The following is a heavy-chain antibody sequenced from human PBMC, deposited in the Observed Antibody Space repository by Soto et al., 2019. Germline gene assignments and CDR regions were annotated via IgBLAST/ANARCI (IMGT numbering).Heavy chain of an antibody. J-gene: IGHJ4*02. CDR3: ARDQQWLVRFYFDF. CDR1: GFTFSSYG. V-gene: IGHV3-33*01. D-gene: IGHD6-19*01. Sequence: GSLRLSCAASGFTFSSYGMHWVRQAPGKGLEWVAVIWYDGSNKYYADSVKGRFTISRDNSKNTLYLQMNSPRAEDKAVYYCARDQQWLVRFYFDFRGKGPLVTVSS. CDR2: IWYDGSNK.